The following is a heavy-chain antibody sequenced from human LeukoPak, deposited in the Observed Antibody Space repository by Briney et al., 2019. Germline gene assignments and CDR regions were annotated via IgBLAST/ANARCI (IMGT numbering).Heavy chain of an antibody. J-gene: IGHJ4*02. V-gene: IGHV3-15*01. CDR2: IKSKTDGGTT. Sequence: GGSLRLSCAASGFTFDDYGMSWVRQAPGKGLEWVGRIKSKTDGGTTDYAAPVKGRFTISRDDSKNTLYLQMNSLKTEDTAVYYCTTTSDYGDHKRWGQGTLVTVSS. D-gene: IGHD4-17*01. CDR1: GFTFDDYG. CDR3: TTTSDYGDHKR.